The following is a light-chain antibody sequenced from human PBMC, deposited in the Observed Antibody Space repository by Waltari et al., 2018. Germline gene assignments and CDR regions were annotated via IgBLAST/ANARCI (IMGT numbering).Light chain of an antibody. CDR1: SPNIGAGYE. Sequence: QAVLTQPPSVSGAPGQRVTISCSGYSPNIGAGYEVQLYPQLPGTAPKLLIYGDTSRPSGVPDRFSASKSGTSVSLAITGLQPEDEAHYYCQSYDTNLRDWVFGGGTKLTVL. V-gene: IGLV1-40*01. J-gene: IGLJ3*02. CDR3: QSYDTNLRDWV. CDR2: GDT.